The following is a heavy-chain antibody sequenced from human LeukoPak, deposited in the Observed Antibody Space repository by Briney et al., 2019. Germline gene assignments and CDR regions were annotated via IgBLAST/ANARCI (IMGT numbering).Heavy chain of an antibody. CDR3: ARDGDPLESYHYYGMDV. CDR1: GGTFSSYA. V-gene: IGHV1-69*05. J-gene: IGHJ6*02. D-gene: IGHD2-21*02. CDR2: IIPIFGTA. Sequence: GASVTVSCKASGGTFSSYAISWVRQAPGQGLEWMGGIIPIFGTANHAQKFQGRVTMTTDTSTSTASMELRSLRSDDTAIYYCARDGDPLESYHYYGMDVWGQGTTVTVSS.